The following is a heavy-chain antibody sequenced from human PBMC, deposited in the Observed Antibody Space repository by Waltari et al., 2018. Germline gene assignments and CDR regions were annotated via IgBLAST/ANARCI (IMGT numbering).Heavy chain of an antibody. CDR2: ISYDGSNK. Sequence: QVQLVESGGGVVQPGRSLRLSCAASGFTFSSYAMHWVRQAPGKGLEWVAVISYDGSNKYYADSVKGRFTISRDNSKNTLYLQMNSLRAEDTAVYYCARGMITFGGVIGTFDYWGQGTLVTVSS. CDR3: ARGMITFGGVIGTFDY. J-gene: IGHJ4*02. V-gene: IGHV3-30-3*01. CDR1: GFTFSSYA. D-gene: IGHD3-16*02.